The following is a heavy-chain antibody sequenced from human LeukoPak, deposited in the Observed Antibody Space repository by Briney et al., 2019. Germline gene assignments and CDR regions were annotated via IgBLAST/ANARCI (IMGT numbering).Heavy chain of an antibody. Sequence: GGSLRLSCAASGFTFSSYAMSWVRQAPGKGLEWVSAISGSGGSTYYADSVKGRFTISRDNSKNTLQLQMNSLRTEDTAVYYCAKARPSSSWYGIDYVDYWGQGTLVTVSS. D-gene: IGHD6-13*01. CDR1: GFTFSSYA. J-gene: IGHJ4*02. CDR3: AKARPSSSWYGIDYVDY. V-gene: IGHV3-23*01. CDR2: ISGSGGST.